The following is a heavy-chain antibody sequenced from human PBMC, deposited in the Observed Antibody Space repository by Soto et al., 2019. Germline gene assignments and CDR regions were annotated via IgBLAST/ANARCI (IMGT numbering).Heavy chain of an antibody. V-gene: IGHV4-30-2*01. D-gene: IGHD6-6*01. CDR3: ARVHSRFAVGYYYFGMDV. Sequence: QLQLQESGSGLVKPSQTLSLTCVVSGDSISRGIYSWSWVRQPPGKGLEWIGYIYHSGKTYYNPSLKGRVTISVDRSENQFSLRLSSVTAADTAVYYCARVHSRFAVGYYYFGMDVWGQGTTVTVSS. CDR1: GDSISRGIYS. J-gene: IGHJ6*02. CDR2: IYHSGKT.